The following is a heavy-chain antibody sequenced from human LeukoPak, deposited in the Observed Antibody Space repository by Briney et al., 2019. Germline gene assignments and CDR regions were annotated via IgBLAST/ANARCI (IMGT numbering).Heavy chain of an antibody. CDR2: ISHSGSSI. J-gene: IGHJ4*02. CDR3: AMALDY. Sequence: GGSLRLSCVASGFTFSSYLMNWVRQAPGKGLEWVSGISHSGSSIYYADSVKGRFTISRDNSKNTLYLQMDRLRVEDAAVYYCAMALDYWGQGTLVTVSS. CDR1: GFTFSSYL. V-gene: IGHV3-23*01.